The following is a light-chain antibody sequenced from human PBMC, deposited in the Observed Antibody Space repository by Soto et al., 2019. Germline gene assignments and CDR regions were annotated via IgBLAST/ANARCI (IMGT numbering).Light chain of an antibody. CDR1: SSNIGAGYH. CDR3: QSSDSSLSGSRV. CDR2: GNS. Sequence: QSVLTQPPSVSGAPGQRVTISCTGCSSNIGAGYHVHWYQQLPGTAPKLLIYGNSNRPSGVPDRFSGSRSGTSASLAITGLQAKDEADYYCQSSDSSLSGSRVFGTGTKVTVL. J-gene: IGLJ1*01. V-gene: IGLV1-40*01.